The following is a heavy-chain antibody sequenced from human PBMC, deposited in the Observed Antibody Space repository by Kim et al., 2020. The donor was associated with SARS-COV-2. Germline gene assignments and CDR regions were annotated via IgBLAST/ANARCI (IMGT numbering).Heavy chain of an antibody. Sequence: FQGRVTITADESTSTAYMELSSLRSEDTAVYYCARAYYYDSSGYYPYFDYWGQGTLVTVSS. V-gene: IGHV1-69*01. D-gene: IGHD3-22*01. CDR3: ARAYYYDSSGYYPYFDY. J-gene: IGHJ4*02.